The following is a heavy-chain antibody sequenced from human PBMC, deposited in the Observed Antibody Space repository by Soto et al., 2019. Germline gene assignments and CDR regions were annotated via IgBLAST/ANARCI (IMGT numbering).Heavy chain of an antibody. V-gene: IGHV3-74*01. D-gene: IGHD3-3*01. CDR2: INSDG. CDR1: GFTFSSYW. Sequence: GGSLRLSCAVSGFTFSSYWMHWVRQTPGKGQVWVSRINSDGSFASSVEGRFTISRDNSKNTLYLQMNSLRAEDTAVYYCAKGFGWDVMRYYDFWSGYSNGPYYYGMDVWGQGTTVTVSS. J-gene: IGHJ6*02. CDR3: AKGFGWDVMRYYDFWSGYSNGPYYYGMDV.